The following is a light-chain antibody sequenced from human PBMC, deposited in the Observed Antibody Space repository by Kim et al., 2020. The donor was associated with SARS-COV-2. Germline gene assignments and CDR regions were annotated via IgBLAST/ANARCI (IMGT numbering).Light chain of an antibody. CDR2: QDS. V-gene: IGLV3-1*01. CDR3: QAWDSSTAV. CDR1: KLGIKY. Sequence: VSPGQTATITSYGIKLGIKYACWYQQKPAQSPVLVIYQDSKRPSGIPERFSGSNSGNTATLTISGTQAMDEADYYCQAWDSSTAVFGGGTQLTVL. J-gene: IGLJ3*02.